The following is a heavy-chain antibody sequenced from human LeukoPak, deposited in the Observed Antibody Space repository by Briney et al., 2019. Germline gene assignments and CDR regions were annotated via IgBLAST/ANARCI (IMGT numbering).Heavy chain of an antibody. V-gene: IGHV3-30*18. J-gene: IGHJ6*02. CDR3: AKHTRYCSGGSCYPGRYGMDV. CDR2: ISYDGSNK. D-gene: IGHD2-15*01. Sequence: GGSLRLSCAASGFTFSSYGMHWVRQAPGKGLEWVAVISYDGSNKYYADSVKGRFTISRDNSKNTLYLQMNSLRAEDTAVYYCAKHTRYCSGGSCYPGRYGMDVWGQGTTVTVSS. CDR1: GFTFSSYG.